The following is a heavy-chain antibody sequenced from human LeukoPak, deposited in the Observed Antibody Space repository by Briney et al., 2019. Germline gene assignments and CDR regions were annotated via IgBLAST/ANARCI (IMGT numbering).Heavy chain of an antibody. CDR3: ARDSGSGSYAFDI. V-gene: IGHV1-18*01. Sequence: ASVKVSCKASGGTFSSYAISWVRQAPGQGLEWMGWISAYNGNTNYAQKLQGRVTMTTDTSTGTAYMELRSLRSEDTAVYYCARDSGSGSYAFDIWGQGTMVTVSS. CDR1: GGTFSSYA. CDR2: ISAYNGNT. D-gene: IGHD3-10*01. J-gene: IGHJ3*02.